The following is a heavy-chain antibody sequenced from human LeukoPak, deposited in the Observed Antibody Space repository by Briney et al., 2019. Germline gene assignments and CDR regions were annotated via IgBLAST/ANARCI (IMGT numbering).Heavy chain of an antibody. CDR1: GDSISSGSDY. V-gene: IGHV4-39*01. D-gene: IGHD3-3*01. J-gene: IGHJ5*01. CDR2: IFYSGTT. Sequence: PSETLSLTCTISGDSISSGSDYWGWIRQPPGKGPQWIGTIFYSGTTYYNPSLESRVTMSVDTSKTQFYLKLTSVTAADTAVYYCAKLGPFITIFKSPGERWVDSWGQGTLVTVSS. CDR3: AKLGPFITIFKSPGERWVDS.